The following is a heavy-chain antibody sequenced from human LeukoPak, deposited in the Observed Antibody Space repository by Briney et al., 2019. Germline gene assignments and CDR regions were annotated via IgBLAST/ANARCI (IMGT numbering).Heavy chain of an antibody. CDR1: GFTVSSNY. D-gene: IGHD4-11*01. CDR3: ARDDSNYGLNFDY. CDR2: IYSGGST. V-gene: IGHV3-66*02. Sequence: GGSLRLSCAASGFTVSSNYMSWVRQAPGKGLEWVSVIYSGGSTYYADSVKGRFTISRDNSKNTLYLQMNSLRAEDTAVYYCARDDSNYGLNFDYWGQGTLVTVSS. J-gene: IGHJ4*02.